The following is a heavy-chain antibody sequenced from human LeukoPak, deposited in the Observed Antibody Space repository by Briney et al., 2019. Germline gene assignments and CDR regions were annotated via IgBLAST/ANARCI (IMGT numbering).Heavy chain of an antibody. CDR3: ARDEYCSGGSCYPSEV. CDR2: INPSGGST. Sequence: ASVKVSCKASGYTFTSYYMHWVRQAPGQGLEWMGIINPSGGSTSYAQKSQGRVTMTRDTSTSTVYMELSSLRSEDTAVYYCARDEYCSGGSCYPSEVWGQGTLVTVSS. V-gene: IGHV1-46*01. D-gene: IGHD2-15*01. CDR1: GYTFTSYY. J-gene: IGHJ4*02.